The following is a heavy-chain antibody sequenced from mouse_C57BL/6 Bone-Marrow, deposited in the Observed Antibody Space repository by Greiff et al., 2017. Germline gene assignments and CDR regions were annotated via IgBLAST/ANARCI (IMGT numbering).Heavy chain of an antibody. V-gene: IGHV1-26*01. D-gene: IGHD1-1*01. CDR3: ASDYYGSSYDAMDY. Sequence: EVQLQQSGPELVKPGASVKISCKASGYTFTDYYMNWVQQSHGKSLEWIGDINPNNGGTSYNQKFKGKATLTVDKSSSTAYMELRRLTSEDSAVYYCASDYYGSSYDAMDYGGQGTSVTVSS. J-gene: IGHJ4*01. CDR1: GYTFTDYY. CDR2: INPNNGGT.